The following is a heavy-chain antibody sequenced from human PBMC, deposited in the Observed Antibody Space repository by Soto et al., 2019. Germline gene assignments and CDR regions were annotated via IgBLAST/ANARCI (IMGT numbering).Heavy chain of an antibody. J-gene: IGHJ5*01. Sequence: EVQLLESGGGLVQPGGSLRLSCVASGFTFDSHAMTWVRQAPGKGLEWVSTVTGSGRSTYYGDSAKGRFTISRDKSKNTVSLQLTTLRAEDTPVYYCSKNDAYYDFWGASDSFDSCGQGTLVTVSS. V-gene: IGHV3-23*01. CDR2: VTGSGRST. CDR3: SKNDAYYDFWGASDSFDS. D-gene: IGHD3-3*01. CDR1: GFTFDSHA.